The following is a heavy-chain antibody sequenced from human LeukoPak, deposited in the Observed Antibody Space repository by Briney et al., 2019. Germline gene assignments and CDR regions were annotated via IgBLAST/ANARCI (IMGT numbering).Heavy chain of an antibody. V-gene: IGHV4-59*08. J-gene: IGHJ5*02. CDR2: IYYSGST. D-gene: IGHD3-9*01. CDR1: GGSISSYY. Sequence: SETLSLTCTVSGGSISSYYWSWIRQPPGKGLEWIGYIYYSGSTNYNPSHKSRVTISVDTSKNQFSLKLSSVTAADTAVYYCARTKDFDWLLFDPWGQGTLVTVSS. CDR3: ARTKDFDWLLFDP.